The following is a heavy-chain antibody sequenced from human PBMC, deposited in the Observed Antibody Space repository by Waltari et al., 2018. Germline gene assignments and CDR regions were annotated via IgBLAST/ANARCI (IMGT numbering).Heavy chain of an antibody. CDR2: IIPIFGTA. J-gene: IGHJ6*02. D-gene: IGHD6-6*01. CDR3: AREPLNIAARSNYYYGMDV. Sequence: QVQLVQSGAEVKKPGSSVKVSCKASGGTFSSYAISWVRQAPGQGLEWMGGIIPIFGTANYAQKFQGRVTITADESTSTAYMELSSLRSEDTAVYYCAREPLNIAARSNYYYGMDVWGQGTTVTVSS. V-gene: IGHV1-69*12. CDR1: GGTFSSYA.